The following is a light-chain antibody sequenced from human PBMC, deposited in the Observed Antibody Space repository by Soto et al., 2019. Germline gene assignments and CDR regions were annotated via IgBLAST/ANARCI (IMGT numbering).Light chain of an antibody. CDR3: QQSYSTPRDT. CDR2: AAS. CDR1: QSISSY. J-gene: IGKJ2*01. Sequence: DLQMTQSPSSLSASVGDRVTITCRASQSISSYLNWYQQKPGKAPKLLIYAASSLQSGVPSRFSGSGSGTDFTLTISSLQPEDFATYYCQQSYSTPRDTFGQGTKVDIK. V-gene: IGKV1-39*01.